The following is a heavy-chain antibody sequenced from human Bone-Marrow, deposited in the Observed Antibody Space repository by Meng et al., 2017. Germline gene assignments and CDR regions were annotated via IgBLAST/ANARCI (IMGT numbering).Heavy chain of an antibody. CDR3: ARGQTKIYGDYAFDY. CDR1: GYSITGSYN. CDR2: INHSGST. D-gene: IGHD4-17*01. V-gene: IGHV4-38-2*01. J-gene: IGHJ4*02. Sequence: GSLRLSCAVSGYSITGSYNWGWIRQSPGKGLEWIGEINHSGSTNYNPSLKSRVTISVDTSKNQFSLKLSSVTAADTAVYYCARGQTKIYGDYAFDYWGQGTLVTVSS.